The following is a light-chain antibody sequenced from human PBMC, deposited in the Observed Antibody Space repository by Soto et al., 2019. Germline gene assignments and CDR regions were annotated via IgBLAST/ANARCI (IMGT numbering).Light chain of an antibody. CDR1: QSVSSS. Sequence: EIVLTQSPATLSLSPGERATLSCRASQSVSSSLAWYQQKPGQAPRRLIYDASNRATGIPARFSGSGSGTDFTLSISSLEPEDFAVYYCQQRSGWPYTFGQGTKLEIK. V-gene: IGKV3-11*01. CDR3: QQRSGWPYT. CDR2: DAS. J-gene: IGKJ2*01.